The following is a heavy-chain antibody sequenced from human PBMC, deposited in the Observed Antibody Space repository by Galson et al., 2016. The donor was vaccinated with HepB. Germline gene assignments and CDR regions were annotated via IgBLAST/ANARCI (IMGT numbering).Heavy chain of an antibody. D-gene: IGHD3-3*01. V-gene: IGHV1-46*01. J-gene: IGHJ4*02. CDR1: GYTFSSYY. Sequence: SVKVSCKASGYTFSSYYIQWVRQAPGQGLEWMGIINPTGGSTSYTQNLQGRVTMTRDTSSSTVYMELSGLRSEDTAVYYCARDTSSQEWPRSSFTDSWGQGTLVTVSP. CDR2: INPTGGST. CDR3: ARDTSSQEWPRSSFTDS.